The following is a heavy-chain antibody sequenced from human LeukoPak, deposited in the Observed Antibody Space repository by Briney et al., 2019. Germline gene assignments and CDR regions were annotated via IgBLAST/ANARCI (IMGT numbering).Heavy chain of an antibody. J-gene: IGHJ4*02. V-gene: IGHV1-18*01. CDR1: GYTFTSFG. Sequence: GASVKVSCKASGYTFTSFGITWVRQAPGQGLEWVGWSSASNGNTKYAQKFQGRVAMTTDTSTSTAYMELSSLRSDDTAVYYCARNWGLAQGYFDYWGQGTLVTVSS. D-gene: IGHD7-27*01. CDR3: ARNWGLAQGYFDY. CDR2: SSASNGNT.